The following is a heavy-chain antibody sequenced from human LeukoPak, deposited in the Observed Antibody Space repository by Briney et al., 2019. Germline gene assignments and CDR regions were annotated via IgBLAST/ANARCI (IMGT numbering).Heavy chain of an antibody. Sequence: GGSLRLSCAASGFTFSSYGMHWVRQAPGKGLEWVAVIWYDGSNKYYADSVKGRFTISRDNSKNTLYLQMNSLRAEDTAVYYCARAFDGGNGVYYGMDVWGQGTTVTVSS. V-gene: IGHV3-33*01. CDR3: ARAFDGGNGVYYGMDV. D-gene: IGHD4-23*01. CDR2: IWYDGSNK. J-gene: IGHJ6*02. CDR1: GFTFSSYG.